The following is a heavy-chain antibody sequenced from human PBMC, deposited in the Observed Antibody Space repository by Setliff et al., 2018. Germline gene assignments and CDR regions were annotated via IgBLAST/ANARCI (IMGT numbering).Heavy chain of an antibody. CDR3: ARGPSPTVTPSRLIYFYHMDV. CDR1: GDPFNAYG. CDR2: IIPVLGMT. V-gene: IGHV1-69*10. J-gene: IGHJ6*03. Sequence: SVKVSCKSSGDPFNAYGVSWVRQAPGQGLEWMGAIIPVLGMTDYAQKFQGRLTITADQSTTTVYVELSSLRFDDTALYYCARGPSPTVTPSRLIYFYHMDVWGTGTTVTVSS. D-gene: IGHD4-17*01.